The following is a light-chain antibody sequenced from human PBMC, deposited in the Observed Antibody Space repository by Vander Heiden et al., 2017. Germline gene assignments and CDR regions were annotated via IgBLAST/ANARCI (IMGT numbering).Light chain of an antibody. CDR1: SSDVGNDNY. V-gene: IGLV2-14*03. J-gene: IGLJ1*01. CDR2: DVT. CDR3: SSYTTSSTQV. Sequence: QSALTQPASVSGSPGPSVTISCAGTSSDVGNDNYVSWDQQHPGKAPKLVIYDVTNRPSGVSNRFSGAKSGNTASLTISGLQPEDEADYYCSSYTTSSTQVFGTGTKVTVL.